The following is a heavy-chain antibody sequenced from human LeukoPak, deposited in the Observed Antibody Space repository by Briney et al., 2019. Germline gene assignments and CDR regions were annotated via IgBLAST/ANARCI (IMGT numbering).Heavy chain of an antibody. CDR3: GREPEWLLFRYLDY. V-gene: IGHV3-74*01. D-gene: IGHD3-3*01. Sequence: PGGSLRLSCAASGFTFSSYWMHWVRQAPGKGLVWVSRINSDGSSTSYAHSVKGRFTISRDNAKNTLYLQMNSLRAEDTAVYYCGREPEWLLFRYLDYWGQGTLVTVSS. J-gene: IGHJ4*02. CDR1: GFTFSSYW. CDR2: INSDGSST.